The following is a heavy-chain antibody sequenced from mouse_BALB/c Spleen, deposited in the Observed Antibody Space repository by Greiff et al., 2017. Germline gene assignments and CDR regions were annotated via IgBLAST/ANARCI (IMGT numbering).Heavy chain of an antibody. V-gene: IGHV2-2*02. CDR1: GFSLTSYG. D-gene: IGHD2-4*01. CDR2: IWSGGST. CDR3: ARIGDYDFFAY. Sequence: QVQLQQSGPGLVQPSQSLSITCTVSGFSLTSYGVHWVRQSPGKGLEWLGVIWSGGSTDYNAAFISRLSISKDNSKSQVFFKMNSLQANDTAIYYCARIGDYDFFAYWGQGTLVTVSA. J-gene: IGHJ3*01.